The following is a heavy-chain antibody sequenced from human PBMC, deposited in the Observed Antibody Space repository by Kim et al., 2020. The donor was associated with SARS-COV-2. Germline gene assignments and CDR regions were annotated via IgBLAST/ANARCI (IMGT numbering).Heavy chain of an antibody. J-gene: IGHJ4*02. D-gene: IGHD6-13*01. CDR3: AGGSGSWNY. V-gene: IGHV4-59*09. Sequence: GSTNYNPSLKSRVTISVDTSKNQFSLKLSSVTAADTAVYYCAGGSGSWNYWGQGTLVTVSS. CDR2: GST.